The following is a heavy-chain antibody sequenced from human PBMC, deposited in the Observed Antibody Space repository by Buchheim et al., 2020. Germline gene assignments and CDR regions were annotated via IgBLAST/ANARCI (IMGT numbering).Heavy chain of an antibody. V-gene: IGHV4-31*03. D-gene: IGHD6-6*01. Sequence: QVQLQESGPGLVKPSQTLSLTCTVSCGSISSGGYYWSWIRQHPGKGLEWSGYIYYSGRTYFNPSLKSRVNISVDTSKHQFSLKLSSVTAADTAVYYCARTGPAARPGFYYFDYWGQGTL. J-gene: IGHJ4*02. CDR1: CGSISSGGYY. CDR3: ARTGPAARPGFYYFDY. CDR2: IYYSGRT.